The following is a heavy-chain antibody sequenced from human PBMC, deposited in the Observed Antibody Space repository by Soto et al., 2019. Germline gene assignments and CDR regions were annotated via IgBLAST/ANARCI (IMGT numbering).Heavy chain of an antibody. Sequence: QVQLVQSGAEVKKPGSSVKVSCKASGGTFSSYTISWVRQAPGQGLEWMGRIIPILGIANYAQKFQGRVTITADKSTSTAYMELSSVRSEDTAVYYCARGYCSSTSCYYYYYMDVWGKGTTVTVSS. CDR3: ARGYCSSTSCYYYYYMDV. D-gene: IGHD2-2*01. CDR2: IIPILGIA. V-gene: IGHV1-69*02. CDR1: GGTFSSYT. J-gene: IGHJ6*03.